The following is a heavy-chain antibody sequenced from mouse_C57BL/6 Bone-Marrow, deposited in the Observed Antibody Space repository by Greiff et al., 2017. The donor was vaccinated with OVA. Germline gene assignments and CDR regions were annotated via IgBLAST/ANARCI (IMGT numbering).Heavy chain of an antibody. D-gene: IGHD1-1*01. CDR1: GFSLTSYG. CDR2: IWSGGST. Sequence: VKLVESGPGLVAPSQSLSITCTVSGFSLTSYGVDWVRQPPGKGLEWLGVIWSGGSTDYNAAFISRLSISKDNSKSQVFFKMNSLQADDTAIYYCARNYGDLPDYWGQGTTLTVSS. V-gene: IGHV2-2*01. CDR3: ARNYGDLPDY. J-gene: IGHJ2*01.